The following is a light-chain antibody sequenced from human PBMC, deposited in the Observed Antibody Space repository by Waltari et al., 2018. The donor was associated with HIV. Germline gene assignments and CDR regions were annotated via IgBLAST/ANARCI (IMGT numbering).Light chain of an antibody. J-gene: IGKJ2*01. V-gene: IGKV3D-15*01. CDR1: QSVSSN. CDR2: GAS. CDR3: QQYNNWPRT. Sequence: EIVMTQSPATLSVSPGERATLSCRASQSVSSNLAWYQQKPGQAPRLLSYGASTRATGTPARFSGSGSGTDFTLTISSLQSEDCAVYYCQQYNNWPRTFGQGTKLEIK.